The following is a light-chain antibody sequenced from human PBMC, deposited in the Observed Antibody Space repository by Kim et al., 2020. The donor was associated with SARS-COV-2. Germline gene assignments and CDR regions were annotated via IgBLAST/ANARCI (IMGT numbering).Light chain of an antibody. CDR3: ASWDDSLIGWV. CDR1: SSNIGSNY. V-gene: IGLV1-47*01. J-gene: IGLJ3*02. Sequence: GPRVTIFCSGSSSNIGSNYVYWYHQLPGTAPKLLISRTDQRASGVPDRFSGSKSGTSASLAISGLRSEDEADYYCASWDDSLIGWVFGGGTQLTVL. CDR2: RTD.